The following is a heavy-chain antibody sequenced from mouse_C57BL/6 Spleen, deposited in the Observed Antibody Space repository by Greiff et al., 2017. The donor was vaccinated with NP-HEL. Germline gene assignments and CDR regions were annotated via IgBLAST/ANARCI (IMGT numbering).Heavy chain of an antibody. V-gene: IGHV5-16*01. J-gene: IGHJ2*01. CDR3: AREADYGSSSPYFDY. Sequence: EVKLVESEGGLVQPGSSMKLSCTASGFTFSDYYMAWVRQVPEKGLEWVANINYDGSSTYYLDSLKSRFIISRDNAKNILYLQMSSLKSEDTATYYCAREADYGSSSPYFDYWGQGTTLTVSS. CDR1: GFTFSDYY. CDR2: INYDGSST. D-gene: IGHD1-1*01.